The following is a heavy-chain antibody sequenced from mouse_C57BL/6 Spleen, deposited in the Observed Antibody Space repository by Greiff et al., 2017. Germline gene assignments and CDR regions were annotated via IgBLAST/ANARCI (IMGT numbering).Heavy chain of an antibody. Sequence: VQLQESGAELVKPGASVKISCKASGYAFSSYWMNWVKQRPGKGLEWIGQIYPGDGDTNYNGKFKGKATLTADKSSSTAYMQLSSLTSEDSAVYFCASGDYGSSYRPWFAYWGQGTLVTVSA. J-gene: IGHJ3*01. V-gene: IGHV1-80*01. CDR1: GYAFSSYW. CDR2: IYPGDGDT. CDR3: ASGDYGSSYRPWFAY. D-gene: IGHD1-1*01.